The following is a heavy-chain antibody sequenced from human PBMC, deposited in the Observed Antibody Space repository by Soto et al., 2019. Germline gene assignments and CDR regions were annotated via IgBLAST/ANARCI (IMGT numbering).Heavy chain of an antibody. CDR3: AGVGYGMDV. CDR2: IYYSGST. Sequence: QVQLQESGPGLVKPSQTLSLTCTVSGGSISSGDYYWSWIRQPPGKGLEWIGYIYYSGSTYYIPALKSRVTIAVDTSKNQVSVRLRSVAAADTAVYYCAGVGYGMDVWGQGTTVTVSS. CDR1: GGSISSGDYY. V-gene: IGHV4-30-4*01. J-gene: IGHJ6*02.